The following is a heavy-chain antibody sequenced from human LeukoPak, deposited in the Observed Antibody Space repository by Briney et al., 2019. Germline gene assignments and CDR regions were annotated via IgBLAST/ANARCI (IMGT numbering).Heavy chain of an antibody. V-gene: IGHV3-23*01. CDR1: GVTFSTYA. CDR2: ISGSGGSI. Sequence: GGSLRLSCAASGVTFSTYAMSWVRQAPGAGLEWVSIISGSGGSIYYADSVKGRFTISRDNSKNTLYLQMNSLRAEDTALYYCAKGRKTTGNDWFDPWGQGTLVTVSS. J-gene: IGHJ5*02. D-gene: IGHD1-1*01. CDR3: AKGRKTTGNDWFDP.